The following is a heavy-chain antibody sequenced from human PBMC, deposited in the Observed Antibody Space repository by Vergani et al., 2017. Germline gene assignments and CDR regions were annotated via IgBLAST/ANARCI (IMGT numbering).Heavy chain of an antibody. D-gene: IGHD2-2*03. CDR3: ARSTGYCSSTSCYHDAFDI. CDR2: ISSNGGST. J-gene: IGHJ3*02. V-gene: IGHV3-64*07. Sequence: EVQLVESGGGLVQPGGSLRLSCAASGFTFSSYAMHWVRQAPGKGLEYVSAISSNGGSTYYADSVKGRFTISRDNSKNTLYLQMGSLRAEDMAVYYCARSTGYCSSTSCYHDAFDIWGQGTMVTVSS. CDR1: GFTFSSYA.